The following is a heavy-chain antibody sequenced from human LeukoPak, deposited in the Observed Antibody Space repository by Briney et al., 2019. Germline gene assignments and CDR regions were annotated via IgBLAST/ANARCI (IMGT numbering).Heavy chain of an antibody. CDR2: MNPNSGNT. D-gene: IGHD2-2*01. CDR1: GYTFTSYD. Sequence: GATVKVSCKASGYTFTSYDINWVRQATGQGLEWMGWMNPNSGNTGYAQKFQGRVTMTRNTSISTAYMELSSLRSEDTAVYYCARVGGVVVPGAGLVWFDPWGQGTLVTVSS. J-gene: IGHJ5*02. CDR3: ARVGGVVVPGAGLVWFDP. V-gene: IGHV1-8*01.